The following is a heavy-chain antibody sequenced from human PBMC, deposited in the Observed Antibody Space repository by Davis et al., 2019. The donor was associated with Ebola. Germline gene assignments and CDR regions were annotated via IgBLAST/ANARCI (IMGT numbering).Heavy chain of an antibody. V-gene: IGHV3-23*01. Sequence: GESLKLSCAVSGFTFSRYAMSWVRQAPGKGLEWVSSIIGSGGSTYSADSVKGRFTISRDNSQNTLYMQMNSLRAEDTAVYYCAKPPNNIVGAIYYFDYWGQGTLVTVSS. CDR2: IIGSGGST. CDR3: AKPPNNIVGAIYYFDY. D-gene: IGHD1-26*01. CDR1: GFTFSRYA. J-gene: IGHJ4*02.